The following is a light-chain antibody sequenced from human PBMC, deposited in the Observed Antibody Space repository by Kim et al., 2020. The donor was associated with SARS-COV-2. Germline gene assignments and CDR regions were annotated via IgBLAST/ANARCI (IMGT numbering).Light chain of an antibody. V-gene: IGLV3-9*01. CDR2: RDR. CDR3: QVWDRSTVL. Sequence: SYELTQPLSVSVALGQTASITCGGTQIGSKNVHWYQQRPGQAPVMVIYRDRNRPSGIPERFSGSNSGNTATLTISRAQAGDEADYYCQVWDRSTVLFGGGTQLTVL. J-gene: IGLJ2*01. CDR1: QIGSKN.